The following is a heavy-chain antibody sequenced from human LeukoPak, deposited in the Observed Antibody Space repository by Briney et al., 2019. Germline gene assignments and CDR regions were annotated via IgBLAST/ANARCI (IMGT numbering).Heavy chain of an antibody. CDR3: ARDLIVVVITNWFDP. D-gene: IGHD3-22*01. V-gene: IGHV3-30-3*01. Sequence: GRSLRLYCAASGFTLSSYAMHWVRQAPGKGLEWVAVISYDGSNKYYADSVKGRFTISRDNSKNTLYLQMNSLRAEDTAVYYCARDLIVVVITNWFDPWGQGTLVTVSS. CDR1: GFTLSSYA. J-gene: IGHJ5*02. CDR2: ISYDGSNK.